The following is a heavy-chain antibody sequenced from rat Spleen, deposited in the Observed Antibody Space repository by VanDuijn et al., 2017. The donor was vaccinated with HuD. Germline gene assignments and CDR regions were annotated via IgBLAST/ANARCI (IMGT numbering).Heavy chain of an antibody. Sequence: EVQLAETGGGLVQPGRSLKLSCVASGFTFSRYWMYWVRQAPKKGLEWVATISYDGSSTYYRDSVKGRFTISRDNAKSTLYLQMNSLRSEDTATYYCARDTNYFDYWGHGVMVTVSS. CDR2: ISYDGSST. V-gene: IGHV5-7*01. D-gene: IGHD2-1*01. J-gene: IGHJ2*01. CDR3: ARDTNYFDY. CDR1: GFTFSRYW.